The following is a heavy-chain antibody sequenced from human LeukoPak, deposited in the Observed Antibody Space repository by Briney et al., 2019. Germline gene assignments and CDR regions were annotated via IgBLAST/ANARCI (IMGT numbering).Heavy chain of an antibody. CDR1: GFTFRDHD. V-gene: IGHV3-11*01. D-gene: IGHD4-23*01. J-gene: IGHJ4*02. CDR3: VRRFYGGNPVDFFDY. Sequence: GGSLRLSCAASGFTFRDHDMNWIRQSPGKGLEWLSYISTSGSTTSYADSVRGRFTISRDNARNSLHLQMNSLSADDTALYYCVRRFYGGNPVDFFDYWGQGTLVTVSS. CDR2: ISTSGSTT.